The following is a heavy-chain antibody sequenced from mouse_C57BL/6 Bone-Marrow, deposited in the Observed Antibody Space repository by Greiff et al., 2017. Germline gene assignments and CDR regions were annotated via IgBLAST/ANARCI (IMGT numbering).Heavy chain of an antibody. Sequence: VQLQQSGAELVKPGASVKMSCKASGYTFTSYWITWVKQRPGQGLEWIGDIYPGSGSTNYNEKFKSKATLTVATSSSTAYMQLSSLTSEDSAVYYCERENGYYVLYFDYWGQGTTLTVSS. J-gene: IGHJ2*01. CDR1: GYTFTSYW. V-gene: IGHV1-55*01. CDR3: ERENGYYVLYFDY. CDR2: IYPGSGST. D-gene: IGHD2-3*01.